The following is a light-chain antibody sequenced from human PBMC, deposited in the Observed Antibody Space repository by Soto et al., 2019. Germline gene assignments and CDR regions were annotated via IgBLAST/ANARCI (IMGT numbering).Light chain of an antibody. J-gene: IGLJ1*01. CDR3: AVWDDRLNGYV. CDR1: SSNIGSNT. V-gene: IGLV1-44*01. CDR2: SND. Sequence: QSVLTQPPSASGTPGQRVTISCSGSSSNIGSNTVNWYQHLPGAAPKLLIQSNDQRPSGVPDRFSGSQSGTSASLAISGLQSEDEADYYCAVWDDRLNGYVFGTVTKLTVL.